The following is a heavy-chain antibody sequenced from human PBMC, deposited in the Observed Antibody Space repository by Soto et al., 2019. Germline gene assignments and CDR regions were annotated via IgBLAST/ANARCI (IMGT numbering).Heavy chain of an antibody. CDR3: ARDPMGYSSSWQRAMDV. D-gene: IGHD6-13*01. CDR1: GGTFSSYA. Sequence: QVQLVQSGAEVKKPGSSVKVSCKASGGTFSSYAISWVRQAPGQGLEWMGGIIPIFGTANYAQKFQGRVTITADESTSTAYMELSSLRSEDPAVYYCARDPMGYSSSWQRAMDVWGQGTTVTVSS. CDR2: IIPIFGTA. V-gene: IGHV1-69*01. J-gene: IGHJ6*02.